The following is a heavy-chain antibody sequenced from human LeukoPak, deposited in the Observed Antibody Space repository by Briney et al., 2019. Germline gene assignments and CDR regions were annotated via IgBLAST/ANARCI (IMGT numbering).Heavy chain of an antibody. CDR3: ARGGWGGSYSRDAFDI. D-gene: IGHD1-26*01. V-gene: IGHV4-61*02. CDR1: GASISSTSYY. J-gene: IGHJ3*02. Sequence: SETLSLTCTVSGASISSTSYYWSWIRQPAGKGLEWIGRIYTSGSTNYNPSLKSRVTMSVDTSKNQFSLKLSSVTAADTAVYYCARGGWGGSYSRDAFDIWGQGTMVTVSS. CDR2: IYTSGST.